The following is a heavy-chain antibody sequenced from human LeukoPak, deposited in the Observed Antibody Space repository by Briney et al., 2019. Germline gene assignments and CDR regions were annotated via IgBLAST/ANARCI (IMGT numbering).Heavy chain of an antibody. CDR2: INGGNGNT. Sequence: ASVNVSCTASGYIFTGYAMDWVRQAPGQRLEWMGWINGGNGNTKYSQKFQGRVTITRDTSASTAYMELSSLRSEDTAVYYCARGVYTFYYGLDVWGQGTTVTVSS. D-gene: IGHD5-18*01. J-gene: IGHJ6*02. V-gene: IGHV1-3*01. CDR3: ARGVYTFYYGLDV. CDR1: GYIFTGYA.